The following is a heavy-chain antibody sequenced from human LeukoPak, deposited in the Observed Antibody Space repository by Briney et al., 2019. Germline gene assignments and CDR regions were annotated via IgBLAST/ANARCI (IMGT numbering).Heavy chain of an antibody. V-gene: IGHV1-24*01. CDR3: ARDRGKISDYFGSGSSLHYCMDV. Sequence: ASVRVSCKVSGYTVSDLSMHWVRQAPGKGLEWMGGFDPQDDETLYAEKFQGRVTMTRDTSISTAYMDLSRLISDDTAVYYCARDRGKISDYFGSGSSLHYCMDVWGKGTTVTVSS. D-gene: IGHD3-10*01. CDR2: FDPQDDET. CDR1: GYTVSDLS. J-gene: IGHJ6*03.